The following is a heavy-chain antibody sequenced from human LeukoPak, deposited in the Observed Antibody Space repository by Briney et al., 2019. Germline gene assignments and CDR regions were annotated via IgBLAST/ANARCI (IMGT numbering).Heavy chain of an antibody. CDR2: IWYDGSNK. V-gene: IGHV3-33*01. D-gene: IGHD3-10*01. CDR3: ARELMVRGVIHYYYYGMDV. J-gene: IGHJ6*02. CDR1: GFTFSSYG. Sequence: GRSLRLSCAASGFTFSSYGMHWVRQAPGKGLEWVAVIWYDGSNKYYADSVKGRFTISRDNSKNTLYLQMNSLRAEDTAVYYCARELMVRGVIHYYYYGMDVWGQGTTVTVSS.